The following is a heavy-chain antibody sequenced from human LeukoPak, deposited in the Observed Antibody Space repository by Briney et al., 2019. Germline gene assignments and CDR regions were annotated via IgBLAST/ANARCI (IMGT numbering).Heavy chain of an antibody. CDR3: AREYGQNTPHFDY. CDR2: INMDGGTT. D-gene: IGHD2/OR15-2a*01. Sequence: GGSLRLSCAASGFTFSNYGMNWVRQAPGKGLVWVSRINMDGGTTTYADPVKGRFTISRDNAKNTLYLQMNSLRAEDTAVFYCAREYGQNTPHFDYWGQGTLVTVSS. J-gene: IGHJ4*02. CDR1: GFTFSNYG. V-gene: IGHV3-74*01.